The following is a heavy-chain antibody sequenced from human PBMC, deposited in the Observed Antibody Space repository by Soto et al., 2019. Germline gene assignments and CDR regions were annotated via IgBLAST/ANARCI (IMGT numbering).Heavy chain of an antibody. CDR2: SHNSGTT. CDR3: AREMRFCNRGVCQSYGMAV. D-gene: IGHD2-8*02. CDR1: GGSISTGDYY. V-gene: IGHV4-30-4*01. Sequence: SETLSLTCTVSGGSISTGDYYWSWTRQSPGKGLEWLGFSHNSGTTFHNPSLRGRATISLDTSKNQFSLRLRSVTVTDTAVYLCAREMRFCNRGVCQSYGMAVWGQGTTVTVSS. J-gene: IGHJ6*01.